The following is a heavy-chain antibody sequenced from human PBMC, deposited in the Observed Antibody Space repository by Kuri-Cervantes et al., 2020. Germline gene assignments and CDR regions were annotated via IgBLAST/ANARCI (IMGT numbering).Heavy chain of an antibody. J-gene: IGHJ6*03. D-gene: IGHD6-19*01. Sequence: ASVKVSCKASGYTFTSYGISWVRQAPGQGLEWMGWISAYNGDTNYAQKLQGRVTMTTDTSTSTAYMELRSLRSDDTAVYYCARWGSGWSHYYYYYMDVRGKGTTVTVSS. CDR1: GYTFTSYG. V-gene: IGHV1-18*01. CDR2: ISAYNGDT. CDR3: ARWGSGWSHYYYYYMDV.